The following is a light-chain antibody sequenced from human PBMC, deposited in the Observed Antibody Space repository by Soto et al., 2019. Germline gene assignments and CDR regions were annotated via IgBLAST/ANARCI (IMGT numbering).Light chain of an antibody. J-gene: IGKJ1*01. Sequence: EKVMTQSPATLSVSPGERATLSCRASQSVRSNLAWYQQEPGQPPRLLIYDASTRATGIPSRFSGSGSGTKFTLTISSLKSEDFAVYYCQQYDNWPRTFGQGTKVDIK. CDR3: QQYDNWPRT. CDR1: QSVRSN. CDR2: DAS. V-gene: IGKV3-15*01.